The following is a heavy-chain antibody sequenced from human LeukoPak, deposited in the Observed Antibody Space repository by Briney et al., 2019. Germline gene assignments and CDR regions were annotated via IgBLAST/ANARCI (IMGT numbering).Heavy chain of an antibody. CDR1: GGSVNSGSYY. D-gene: IGHD1-26*01. Sequence: PSETLSLTCTVSGGSVNSGSYYWSWIRQPPGKGLGWIGYVYYSGSTNYNPSLKSRVTISVDTSKNQFSLKLSSVTAADTAVYYCARASGSLEDAFDIWGQGTMVTVSS. CDR3: ARASGSLEDAFDI. CDR2: VYYSGST. J-gene: IGHJ3*02. V-gene: IGHV4-61*01.